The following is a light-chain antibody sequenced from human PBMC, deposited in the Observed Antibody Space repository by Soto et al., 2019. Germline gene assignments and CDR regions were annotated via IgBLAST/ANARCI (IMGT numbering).Light chain of an antibody. CDR3: ASYASSNTVL. J-gene: IGLJ2*01. V-gene: IGLV2-14*03. Sequence: QSALTQPASVSGSPGQSITISCTGTSSDIGGYNYVSWYQQHPGKAPKLMIYDVSDRSSGVSNRFSGSKSGNTAYLTISGLQAEDEADYYCASYASSNTVLFGGGTKLTVL. CDR2: DVS. CDR1: SSDIGGYNY.